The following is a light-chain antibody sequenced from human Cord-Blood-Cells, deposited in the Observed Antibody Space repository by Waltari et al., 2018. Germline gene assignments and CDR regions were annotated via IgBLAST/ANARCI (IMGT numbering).Light chain of an antibody. J-gene: IGLJ2*01. CDR1: SSDVGGYNY. V-gene: IGLV2-14*01. CDR2: EVS. CDR3: SSYTSSSTVV. Sequence: QSALTQPASVSGSPGQSITLSCTGTSSDVGGYNYVSWYQQHPGKAPKRMICEVSNRPSGVSELFSGSKSGSTASLTISGLQAEDEADYYCSSYTSSSTVVVGGGTKLTVL.